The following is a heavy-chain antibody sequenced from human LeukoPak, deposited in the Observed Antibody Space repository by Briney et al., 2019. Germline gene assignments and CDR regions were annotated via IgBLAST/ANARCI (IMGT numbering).Heavy chain of an antibody. CDR3: ARVAGRWLPARYFDY. CDR1: GGSISSHY. Sequence: PSETLSLTCTVSGGSISSHYWSWIRQPPGKGLEWIGYIYYSGSTNYNPPLKSRVTISVDTSKNQFSLKLSSVTAADTAVYYCARVAGRWLPARYFDYWGQGTLVTVSS. J-gene: IGHJ4*02. V-gene: IGHV4-59*11. D-gene: IGHD5-24*01. CDR2: IYYSGST.